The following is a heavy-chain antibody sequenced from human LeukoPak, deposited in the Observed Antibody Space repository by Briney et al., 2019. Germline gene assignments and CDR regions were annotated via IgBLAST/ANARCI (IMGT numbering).Heavy chain of an antibody. CDR3: ARDRLQAAADTTYAFDI. J-gene: IGHJ3*02. Sequence: PSETLSLTCAVSGGSISSSNWWSWVRQPPGKGLEWIGEIYHSGSTNYNPSLKSRVTISVDKSTNQFSLKLSSVTAADTAVYYCARDRLQAAADTTYAFDIWGQGTMVTVSS. V-gene: IGHV4-4*02. CDR1: GGSISSSNW. D-gene: IGHD6-13*01. CDR2: IYHSGST.